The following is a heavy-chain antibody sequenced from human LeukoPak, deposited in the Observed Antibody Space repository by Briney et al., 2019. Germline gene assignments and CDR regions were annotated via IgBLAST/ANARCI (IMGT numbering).Heavy chain of an antibody. J-gene: IGHJ4*02. D-gene: IGHD6-13*01. V-gene: IGHV3-53*01. Sequence: PGGSLRLSCAASGFTVSTNYMSWVRQAPGKGLECVSVIYSGGTTYYADSVKGRFTISRDNSKNTLYLQMNSLRAEDTAVYYCARGEYRSTWYLNSLGQGTLVTVSS. CDR3: ARGEYRSTWYLNS. CDR1: GFTVSTNY. CDR2: IYSGGTT.